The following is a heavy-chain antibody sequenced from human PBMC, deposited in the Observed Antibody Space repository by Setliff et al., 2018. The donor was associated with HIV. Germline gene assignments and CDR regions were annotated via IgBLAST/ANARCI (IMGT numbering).Heavy chain of an antibody. CDR3: ARSGGPTFDP. V-gene: IGHV4-59*01. Sequence: PSETLSLTCTVSGGSISSYYWSWIRQPPGKGLEWIWYIYYSGSTNYNTSLKSRVTISVDTSKNQFSLKLNSVTAADTAVYYCARSGGPTFDPWGQGTLVTVSS. J-gene: IGHJ5*02. CDR1: GGSISSYY. D-gene: IGHD3-16*01. CDR2: IYYSGST.